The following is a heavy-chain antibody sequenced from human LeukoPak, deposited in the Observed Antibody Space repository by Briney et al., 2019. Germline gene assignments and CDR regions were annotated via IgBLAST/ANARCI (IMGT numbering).Heavy chain of an antibody. Sequence: GGSLRLSCAASGFTFSSYAMSWVRQAPGKGLERVSAISGSGGSTYYADSVKGRFTISRDNSKNTLYLQMNSLRAEDTAVYYCAKGLVYCGGDCYSTYFDYWGQGTLVTVSS. CDR1: GFTFSSYA. D-gene: IGHD2-21*02. CDR2: ISGSGGST. V-gene: IGHV3-23*01. CDR3: AKGLVYCGGDCYSTYFDY. J-gene: IGHJ4*02.